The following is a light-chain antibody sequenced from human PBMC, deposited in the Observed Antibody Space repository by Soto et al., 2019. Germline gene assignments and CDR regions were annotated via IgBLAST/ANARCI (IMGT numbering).Light chain of an antibody. J-gene: IGKJ3*01. CDR2: DAP. V-gene: IGKV3-11*01. CDR3: QQRSNRPPGVT. Sequence: EIVLTQSPATLSLSPGERATLSCRASQSVSSYLAWYQQKPGQAPRLLIYDAPNRATGIPARFSGSGSGTDFTLTISSLEPEDFAVYYCQQRSNRPPGVTFGPGTKVDIK. CDR1: QSVSSY.